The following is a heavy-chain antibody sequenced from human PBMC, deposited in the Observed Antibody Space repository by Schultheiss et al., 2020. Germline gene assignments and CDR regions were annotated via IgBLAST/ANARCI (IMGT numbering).Heavy chain of an antibody. D-gene: IGHD6-6*01. CDR1: GGSFSGYY. J-gene: IGHJ6*02. Sequence: SETLSLTCAVYGGSFSGYYWSWIRQPPGKGLEWIGYIYYSGSTYYNPSLKSRVTISVDTSKNQFSLKLSSVTAADTAVYYCARHLDLVAAPIYGMDVWGQGTTVTVSS. CDR2: IYYSGST. CDR3: ARHLDLVAAPIYGMDV. V-gene: IGHV4-59*08.